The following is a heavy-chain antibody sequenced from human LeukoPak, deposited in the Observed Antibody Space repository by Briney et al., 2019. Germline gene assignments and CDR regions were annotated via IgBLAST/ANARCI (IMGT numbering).Heavy chain of an antibody. CDR1: GFTFSSYA. V-gene: IGHV3-23*01. J-gene: IGHJ6*02. D-gene: IGHD3-16*02. CDR2: ISGSGGST. Sequence: GGSLRLSCAASGFTFSSYAMSWVRQAPGKGLEWVSAISGSGGSTYYADSVKGRITISRDNSKNTLYLQMSSLRAEDTAVYYCAKDRGGGYDYVWGSYRYSYSYYYYGMDVWGQGTTVTVSS. CDR3: AKDRGGGYDYVWGSYRYSYSYYYYGMDV.